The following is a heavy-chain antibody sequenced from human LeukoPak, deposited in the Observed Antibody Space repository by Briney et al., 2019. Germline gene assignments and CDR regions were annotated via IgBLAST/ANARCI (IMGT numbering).Heavy chain of an antibody. D-gene: IGHD6-19*01. V-gene: IGHV3-7*01. CDR1: GFPFSSHW. J-gene: IGHJ4*02. Sequence: GGSLRLPCAASGFPFSSHWLSWFRQSPGKGLEWVAHIKQDGSEKYYVDSVKGRFTISRDNARNSQYLQMNSLRAEDTAVYYCASGGGWVFNNWGQGTLVTVSS. CDR3: ASGGGWVFNN. CDR2: IKQDGSEK.